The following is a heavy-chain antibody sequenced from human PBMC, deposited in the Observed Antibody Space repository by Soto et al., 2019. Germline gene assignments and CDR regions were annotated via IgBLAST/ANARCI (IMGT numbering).Heavy chain of an antibody. J-gene: IGHJ4*01. D-gene: IGHD3-10*01. V-gene: IGHV3-23*01. CDR1: GFTFSTYA. Sequence: EVQLLESGGVLVQPGGSLRLSCAASGFTFSTYAMTWVRQAPGKGLEWVSSISGSGGRTYYADSVKGRFTISRNNSKNTLYLQTKSLRAEDTACYYCAIAGDYHGSESYFPLDCWGHGNLVHVSS. CDR3: AIAGDYHGSESYFPLDC. CDR2: ISGSGGRT.